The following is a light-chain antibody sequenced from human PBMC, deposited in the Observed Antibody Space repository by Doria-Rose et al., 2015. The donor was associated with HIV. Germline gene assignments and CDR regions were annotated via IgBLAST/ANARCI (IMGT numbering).Light chain of an antibody. CDR2: DGS. CDR3: HQYGTSWT. Sequence: TQFPGTLSLSPGERATLSCRASQSFSSTYLAWYQQKPGQAPSLLIYDGSARATGIPDRFSASGSGTDFTLTINRLEPEDFALYYCHQYGTSWTFGQGTKVEI. V-gene: IGKV3-20*01. J-gene: IGKJ1*01. CDR1: QSFSSTY.